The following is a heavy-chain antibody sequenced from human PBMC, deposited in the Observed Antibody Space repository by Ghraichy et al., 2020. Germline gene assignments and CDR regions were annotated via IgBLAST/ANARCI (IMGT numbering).Heavy chain of an antibody. CDR1: GGSISSGSYY. D-gene: IGHD6-6*01. CDR3: ARVSAWQLVGDAFDI. CDR2: IYTSGST. V-gene: IGHV4-61*02. Sequence: SETLSLTCTVSGGSISSGSYYWSWIRQPAGKGLEWIGRIYTSGSTNYNPSLKSRVTISVDTSKNQFSLKLSSVTAADTAVYYCARVSAWQLVGDAFDIWGQGTMVTVSS. J-gene: IGHJ3*02.